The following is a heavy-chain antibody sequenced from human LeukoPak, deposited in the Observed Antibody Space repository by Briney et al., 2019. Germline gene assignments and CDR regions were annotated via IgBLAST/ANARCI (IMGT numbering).Heavy chain of an antibody. D-gene: IGHD3-22*01. CDR1: GYSFTNNW. CDR3: ARQYYYDSSAYYFPDY. J-gene: IGHJ4*02. CDR2: IYPGDSDT. V-gene: IGHV5-51*01. Sequence: GESLKISSKGSGYSFTNNWIGWVRQMPGKGLEWMGIIYPGDSDTRYSPSFQGQVTISVDKSISTAYLQWSSLKASDTAMYYCARQYYYDSSAYYFPDYWGQGTLVTVSS.